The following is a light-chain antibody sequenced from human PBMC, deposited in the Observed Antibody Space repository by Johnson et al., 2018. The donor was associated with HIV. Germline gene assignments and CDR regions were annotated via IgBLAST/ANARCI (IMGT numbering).Light chain of an antibody. J-gene: IGLJ1*01. CDR2: DNN. CDR3: GTWDTSLRGLYV. CDR1: SSNIGNNY. V-gene: IGLV1-51*01. Sequence: QSVLTQPPSVSAAPGQKVTISCSGSSSNIGNNYVSWYQQLPGTAPKLLIYDNNKRPSGIPDRFSGSKSGTSASLAITRLQTGDEVAYYCGTWDTSLRGLYVFGTGTRVSIL.